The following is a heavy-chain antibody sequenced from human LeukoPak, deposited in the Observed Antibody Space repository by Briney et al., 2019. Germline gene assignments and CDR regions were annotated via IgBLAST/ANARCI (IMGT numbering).Heavy chain of an antibody. CDR3: AKEGHSSGYCGVFDI. CDR2: INSDGSWT. Sequence: GGSLRLSCAASGNYWMHWVRQAPGKGLVWVSHINSDGSWTSYADSVKGRFTISKDNAKNTVYLQMNSLRAEDTAVYYCAKEGHSSGYCGVFDIWGQGTTVTVSS. J-gene: IGHJ3*02. D-gene: IGHD3-22*01. V-gene: IGHV3-74*01. CDR1: GNYW.